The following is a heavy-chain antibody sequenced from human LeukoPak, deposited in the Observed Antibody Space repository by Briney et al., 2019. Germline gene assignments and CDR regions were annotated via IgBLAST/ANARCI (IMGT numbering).Heavy chain of an antibody. Sequence: PSETLSLTCTVSGGSISSSSYYWGWIRQPPGKGLEWIGSIYYSGSTYYNPSLKSRVTISVDTSKNQFSLKLSSVTAADTAVYYCARGRKHYDFWTGYYIGGFDPWGQGTLVTVSS. V-gene: IGHV4-39*07. CDR3: ARGRKHYDFWTGYYIGGFDP. CDR2: IYYSGST. CDR1: GGSISSSSYY. D-gene: IGHD3-3*01. J-gene: IGHJ5*02.